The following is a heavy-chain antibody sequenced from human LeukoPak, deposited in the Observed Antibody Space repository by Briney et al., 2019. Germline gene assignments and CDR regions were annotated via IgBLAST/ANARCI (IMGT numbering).Heavy chain of an antibody. Sequence: ASVKVSCKASGYAFTSYDINWVRQAPGQGLEWMGWMNPNSGNTGYAQKFQGRVTMTRNTSISTAYMELSSLRSEDTAVYYCARVSIYRSGMDVWGQGTTVTVSS. V-gene: IGHV1-8*01. CDR2: MNPNSGNT. CDR3: ARVSIYRSGMDV. CDR1: GYAFTSYD. J-gene: IGHJ6*02. D-gene: IGHD6-19*01.